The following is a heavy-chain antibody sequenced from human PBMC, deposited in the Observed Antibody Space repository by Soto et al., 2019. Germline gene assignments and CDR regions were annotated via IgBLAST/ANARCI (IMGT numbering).Heavy chain of an antibody. V-gene: IGHV4-30-2*01. Sequence: SETLSLTCAVSGGSISSGGYSWSWIRQPPGKGLEWIGYIYHSGSTYYNPSLKSRVTISVDRSKNQFSLKLSSVTAADTAVYYCARAVDTARFLDYWGQGTLVTVSS. CDR1: GGSISSGGYS. CDR2: IYHSGST. D-gene: IGHD5-18*01. CDR3: ARAVDTARFLDY. J-gene: IGHJ4*02.